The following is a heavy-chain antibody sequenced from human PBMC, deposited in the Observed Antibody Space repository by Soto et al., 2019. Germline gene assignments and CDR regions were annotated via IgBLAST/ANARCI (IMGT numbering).Heavy chain of an antibody. CDR3: ARGGRWLQSPYYFDY. D-gene: IGHD3-16*01. V-gene: IGHV3-33*01. J-gene: IGHJ4*02. CDR2: IWYDGSNK. CDR1: GFTFSSYG. Sequence: QVQLVESGGGVVQPGRSLRLSCAAPGFTFSSYGMHWVRQAPGKGLEWVAVIWYDGSNKYYADSVKGRFTISRDNSKNTLYLQMNSLRAEDTAVYYCARGGRWLQSPYYFDYWGQGTLVTVSS.